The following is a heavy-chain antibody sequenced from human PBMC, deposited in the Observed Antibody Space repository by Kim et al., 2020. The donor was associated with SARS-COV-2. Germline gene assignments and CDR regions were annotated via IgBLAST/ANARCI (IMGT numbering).Heavy chain of an antibody. CDR1: GFTFDDYA. J-gene: IGHJ4*02. CDR2: ISWNSGSI. CDR3: AKDIGGEQWMNFDY. Sequence: GGSLRLSCAASGFTFDDYAMHWVRQAPGKGLEWVSGISWNSGSIGYADSVKGRFTISRDNAKNSLYLQMNSLRAEDTALYYCAKDIGGEQWMNFDYWGQGTLVTVSS. V-gene: IGHV3-9*01. D-gene: IGHD6-19*01.